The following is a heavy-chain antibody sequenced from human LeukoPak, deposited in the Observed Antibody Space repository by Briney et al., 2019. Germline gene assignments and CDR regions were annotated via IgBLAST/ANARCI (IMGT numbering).Heavy chain of an antibody. J-gene: IGHJ5*02. CDR2: INPNSGGT. Sequence: GASVKVSCKASGYTFTGYYMHWVRQAPGQGLEWMGWINPNSGGTNYAQKFQGRVTMTRDTSISAAYMELSRLRSDDTAVYYCARGDIAAAGRSPLDLWGQGTLVTVSS. CDR1: GYTFTGYY. V-gene: IGHV1-2*02. CDR3: ARGDIAAAGRSPLDL. D-gene: IGHD6-13*01.